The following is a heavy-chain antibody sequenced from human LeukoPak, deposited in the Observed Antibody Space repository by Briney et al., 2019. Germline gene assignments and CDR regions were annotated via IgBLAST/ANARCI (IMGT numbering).Heavy chain of an antibody. CDR1: GFTFSSYW. V-gene: IGHV3-74*01. CDR2: INSDGSST. Sequence: GGSLRLSCAASGFTFSSYWMHWVRQAPGKGLVWVSRINSDGSSTSYADSVKGRFTISRDNAKNTLYLQMNSLRAEDTAVYYCARETAGAGIYFDYWGQGTLVTVSS. J-gene: IGHJ4*02. CDR3: ARETAGAGIYFDY. D-gene: IGHD6-19*01.